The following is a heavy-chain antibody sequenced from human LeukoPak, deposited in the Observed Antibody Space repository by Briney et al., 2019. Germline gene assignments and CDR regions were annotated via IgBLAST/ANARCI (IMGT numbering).Heavy chain of an antibody. Sequence: GGSLRLSCAASGFSVSDYYMNWIREAPGKGLEWVSYMSSSGNTIYYADSMKGRFTISRDNAKNSLYLQLNSLRSEDTAVYYCASEVGADSRDFDYWGQGTLVTVSS. D-gene: IGHD1-26*01. CDR1: GFSVSDYY. CDR2: MSSSGNTI. CDR3: ASEVGADSRDFDY. V-gene: IGHV3-11*04. J-gene: IGHJ4*02.